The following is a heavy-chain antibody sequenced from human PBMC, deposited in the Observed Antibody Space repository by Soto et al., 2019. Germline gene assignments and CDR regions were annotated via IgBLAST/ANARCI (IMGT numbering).Heavy chain of an antibody. CDR1: GYTFTSYG. Sequence: QVQLVQSGAEVKKPGASVKDSCKASGYTFTSYGISWVRQAPGQGLEWMGWISAYNGNTNYAQKLQGRVNMTTDKSTSTAYMELRSLRSDDTAVYYCAREATVTTGSDAFDIWGQGTMVTVSS. CDR2: ISAYNGNT. CDR3: AREATVTTGSDAFDI. J-gene: IGHJ3*02. V-gene: IGHV1-18*01. D-gene: IGHD4-17*01.